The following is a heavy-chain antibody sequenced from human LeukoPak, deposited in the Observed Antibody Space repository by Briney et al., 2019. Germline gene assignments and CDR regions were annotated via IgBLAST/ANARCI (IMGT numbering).Heavy chain of an antibody. CDR3: AKGASRDGGVSGA. D-gene: IGHD2-8*02. Sequence: PGGSLRLSCAACGFTFDDYAMRWVRQAPGKGLEWVAGISWNSGSIGYADSVRGRFTISRDNAKNSLYLQMNSLRAEDTAIYYCAKGASRDGGVSGAWGQGTLVTVSS. V-gene: IGHV3-9*01. CDR1: GFTFDDYA. J-gene: IGHJ5*02. CDR2: ISWNSGSI.